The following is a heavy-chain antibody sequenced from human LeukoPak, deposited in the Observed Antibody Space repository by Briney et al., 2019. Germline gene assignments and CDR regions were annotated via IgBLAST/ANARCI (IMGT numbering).Heavy chain of an antibody. CDR3: ARTLYTLAAAFDY. D-gene: IGHD6-13*01. Sequence: GGSLRLSCAASGFTFGDYYMSWIRQAPGKGLEWVSYISSSGSTIYYADSVKGRFTISRDNAKNSLYLQMNSLRAEDTAVYYCARTLYTLAAAFDYWGQGTLVTVSS. V-gene: IGHV3-11*01. J-gene: IGHJ4*02. CDR1: GFTFGDYY. CDR2: ISSSGSTI.